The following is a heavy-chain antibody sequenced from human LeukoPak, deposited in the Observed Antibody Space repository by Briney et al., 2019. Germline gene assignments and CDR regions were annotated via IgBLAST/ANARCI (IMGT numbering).Heavy chain of an antibody. J-gene: IGHJ4*02. CDR1: AFTFSSYR. Sequence: GGSLRLSCAASAFTFSSYRMHWVRQAPGKGLEWVSRIKGDESSINYADSVEGRFTISRDNAKNTVYLHLNSLRVEDTAVYYCVRGALYMHYFDYWGQGTLVTVSS. CDR2: IKGDESSI. CDR3: VRGALYMHYFDY. D-gene: IGHD2/OR15-2a*01. V-gene: IGHV3-74*01.